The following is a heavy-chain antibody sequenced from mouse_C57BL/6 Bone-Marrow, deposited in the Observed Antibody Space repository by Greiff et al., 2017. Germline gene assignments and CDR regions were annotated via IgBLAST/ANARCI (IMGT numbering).Heavy chain of an antibody. CDR2: ISSGGSYT. CDR3: ARRGTVVAFDY. Sequence: EVQLVESGGDLVKPGGSLKLSCAASGFTFSSYGMSWVRQTPDKRLEWVATISSGGSYTYYPDSVKGRFTISRDNAKNTLYLQMSSLKSEDTAMYYCARRGTVVAFDYWGQGTTLTVSS. D-gene: IGHD1-1*01. CDR1: GFTFSSYG. J-gene: IGHJ2*01. V-gene: IGHV5-6*01.